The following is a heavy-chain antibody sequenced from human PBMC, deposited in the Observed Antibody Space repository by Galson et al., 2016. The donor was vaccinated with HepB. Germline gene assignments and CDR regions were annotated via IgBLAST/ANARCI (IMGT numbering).Heavy chain of an antibody. CDR3: ARDYAPPSTYRSGWHYFGY. CDR1: GDTFSSYY. Sequence: SVKVSCKASGDTFSSYYFHWVRQAPGQGLEWMGIINPSVGSTSHAQKFQGRVTMTRDTSTGTVYMELSSLRSEDTAMYYCARDYAPPSTYRSGWHYFGYWGQGTLVTVSS. D-gene: IGHD3-16*01. J-gene: IGHJ4*02. V-gene: IGHV1-46*01. CDR2: INPSVGST.